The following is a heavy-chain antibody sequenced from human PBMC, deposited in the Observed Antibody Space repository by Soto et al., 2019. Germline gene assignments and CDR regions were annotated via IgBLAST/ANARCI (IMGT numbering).Heavy chain of an antibody. CDR3: ARGYYTSWYWFDR. J-gene: IGHJ2*01. V-gene: IGHV4-61*08. CDR2: IYYSGST. D-gene: IGHD6-13*01. CDR1: GGSVSTGVHY. Sequence: QVQLQASGPGLVKPSETLSLTCTVSVSGGSVSTGVHYWSWIRQPPGKGLEWIGYIYYSGSTNYTPSLKSRVTISVDTSKNQFSLKLTSVTVADTAVYYCARGYYTSWYWFDRWGRGTLVTVSS.